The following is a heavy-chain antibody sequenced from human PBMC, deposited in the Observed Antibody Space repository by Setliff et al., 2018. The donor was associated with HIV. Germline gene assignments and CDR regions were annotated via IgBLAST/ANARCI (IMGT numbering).Heavy chain of an antibody. J-gene: IGHJ4*02. V-gene: IGHV1-18*01. CDR3: ARGEAVAGRGAPPSFDY. Sequence: ASVKVSCKASGGTFSSYAISWVRQAPGQGLEWMGWINAGNGNTAQAQEFQGRLSMTTDTSTSTAYMELRSLRSDDTAVYYCARGEAVAGRGAPPSFDYWGQGTLVTVSS. CDR2: INAGNGNT. D-gene: IGHD6-19*01. CDR1: GGTFSSYA.